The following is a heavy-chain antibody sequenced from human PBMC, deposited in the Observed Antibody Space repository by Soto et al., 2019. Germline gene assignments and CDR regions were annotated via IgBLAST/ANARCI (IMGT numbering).Heavy chain of an antibody. CDR3: AKDQGGYMVSGMDV. Sequence: QVQLVQSRAEVKKPGASVNVSCKASGYTFTDYYIYWLRQAPGHALEWMGWINPNSGATNYAHNFQGRLTMTRDTSIRAAYMELSRLSSDDTAVYYCAKDQGGYMVSGMDVWGQGTTVTVSS. J-gene: IGHJ6*02. D-gene: IGHD2-2*02. CDR2: INPNSGAT. V-gene: IGHV1-2*02. CDR1: GYTFTDYY.